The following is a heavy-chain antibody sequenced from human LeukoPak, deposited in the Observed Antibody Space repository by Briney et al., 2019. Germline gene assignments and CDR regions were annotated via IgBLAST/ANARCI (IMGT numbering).Heavy chain of an antibody. V-gene: IGHV4-34*01. CDR2: INHSGST. J-gene: IGHJ4*02. CDR3: ARKGLRSGYVPLDY. D-gene: IGHD3-3*01. Sequence: PSETLSLTCAVYGGSFSGYYWSWIRQPPGKGLEWIGEINHSGSTNYNPSLKSRVTISVDTSKNQFSLKLSSVTAADTAVYYCARKGLRSGYVPLDYWGQGTLVTVSS. CDR1: GGSFSGYY.